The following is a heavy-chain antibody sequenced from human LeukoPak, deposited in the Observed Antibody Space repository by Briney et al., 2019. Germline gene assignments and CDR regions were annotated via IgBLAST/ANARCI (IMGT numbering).Heavy chain of an antibody. J-gene: IGHJ4*02. CDR1: GFTFSSYW. D-gene: IGHD2-2*01. V-gene: IGHV3-7*01. CDR3: ASYPYCSSTSCYDY. Sequence: GGPLRLSCAASGFTFSSYWMSWVRQAPGKGLEWVANIKQDGSEKYYVDSVKGRFTISRDNAKNSLYLQMNSLRAEDTAVYYCASYPYCSSTSCYDYWGQGTLVTVSS. CDR2: IKQDGSEK.